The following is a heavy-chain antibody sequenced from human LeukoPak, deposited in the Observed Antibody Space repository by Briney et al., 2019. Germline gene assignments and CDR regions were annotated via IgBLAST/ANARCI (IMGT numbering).Heavy chain of an antibody. D-gene: IGHD2-15*01. J-gene: IGHJ5*02. Sequence: SETLSLTCTVSGGSISSYYWSWIRQPPGKGLEWIGYIYYSGSTNYNPSLKSRLTISVDTSKNQFSLKLSSVTAADTAVYYCARGSAFVGWFDPWGQGTLVTVSS. CDR1: GGSISSYY. CDR2: IYYSGST. CDR3: ARGSAFVGWFDP. V-gene: IGHV4-59*01.